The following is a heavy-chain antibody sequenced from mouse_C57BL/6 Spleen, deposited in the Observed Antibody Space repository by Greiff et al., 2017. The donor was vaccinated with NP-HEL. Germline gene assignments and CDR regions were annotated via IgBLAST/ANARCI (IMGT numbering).Heavy chain of an antibody. CDR1: GYTFTDYT. J-gene: IGHJ2*01. V-gene: IGHV1-78*01. CDR2: IYPRDGST. D-gene: IGHD2-4*01. Sequence: QVQLQQSDAELVKPGASVKISCKASGYTFTDYTIHWMKQRPEQGLEWMGYIYPRDGSTKYNEKFKGKATLTADKSSSTAYMQLNSLTSEDSAVYFCARGDYDYDQGYFDYWGQGTTLTVSS. CDR3: ARGDYDYDQGYFDY.